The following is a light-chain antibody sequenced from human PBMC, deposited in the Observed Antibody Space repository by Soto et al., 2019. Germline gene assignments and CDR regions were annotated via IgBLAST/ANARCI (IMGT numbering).Light chain of an antibody. CDR3: QVWDSSVV. J-gene: IGLJ2*01. CDR1: NIGSKS. Sequence: SYELTQPPSVSVAPGKTARITCGGTNIGSKSVHWYQQKPGQAPVLVIYYDSDRPSGIPERFSGSNSGNTATLTISRVEAGDEADYYCQVWDSSVVFGGGTKLTVL. V-gene: IGLV3-21*04. CDR2: YDS.